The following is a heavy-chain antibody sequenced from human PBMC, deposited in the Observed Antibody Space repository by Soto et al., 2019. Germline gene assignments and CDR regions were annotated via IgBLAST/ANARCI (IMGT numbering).Heavy chain of an antibody. Sequence: QVQLVQSGAEVKKPGASVKVSCKASGYTFTGYYMHWVRQAPGQGLEWMGWINPNSDGTNYAQKFQGRVTMTRDTSISTAYMELSRLRSEDTAVYYCARGVYCSGGSCYGFGYYYYGMDVWGQGTTVTVSS. CDR1: GYTFTGYY. D-gene: IGHD2-15*01. CDR3: ARGVYCSGGSCYGFGYYYYGMDV. V-gene: IGHV1-2*02. CDR2: INPNSDGT. J-gene: IGHJ6*02.